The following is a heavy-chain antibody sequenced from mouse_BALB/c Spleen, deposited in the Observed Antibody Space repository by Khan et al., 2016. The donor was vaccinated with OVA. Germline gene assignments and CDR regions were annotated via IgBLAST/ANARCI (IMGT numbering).Heavy chain of an antibody. D-gene: IGHD1-2*01. J-gene: IGHJ3*01. V-gene: IGHV2-6-7*01. Sequence: QVQLKESGPGLVAPSQNLSITCTVSGFSLTDYGVNWVRQPPGKGLEWLGMIWGDGSTDYNSALKSRLSISKDNSKSQVFLIMNSLHTDDTARFYGAKDLRLGGFAYWGQGTLVTVSA. CDR3: AKDLRLGGFAY. CDR1: GFSLTDYG. CDR2: IWGDGST.